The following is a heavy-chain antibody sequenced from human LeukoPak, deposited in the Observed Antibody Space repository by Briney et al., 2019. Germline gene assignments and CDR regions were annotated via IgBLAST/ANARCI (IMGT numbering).Heavy chain of an antibody. J-gene: IGHJ4*02. Sequence: GGSLRLSCAASGFTFSSYGMHWVRQAPGKGLEWVAFIRYDGSNKYYADSVKGRFTISRDNSKNTLYLQMNSLRAEDTAVYYCAKDNLGGWGAKSPSSDYWGQGTLVTVSS. CDR3: AKDNLGGWGAKSPSSDY. V-gene: IGHV3-30*02. D-gene: IGHD1-26*01. CDR1: GFTFSSYG. CDR2: IRYDGSNK.